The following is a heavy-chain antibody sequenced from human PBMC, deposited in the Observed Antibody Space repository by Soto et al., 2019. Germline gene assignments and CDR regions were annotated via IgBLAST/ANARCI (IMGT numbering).Heavy chain of an antibody. J-gene: IGHJ6*03. Sequence: QDQLVQSGVEVKKPGASVKVSCKASGYSFTNYGIPWVRKAPGQGFEGMGWISAYNGNTNYAQKFQGRVTLTTDASTSTAYLELRSLRSDDTAVYYCARDRGMAPPVAGNTHYYYYMDVWGKGTTVTVSS. CDR1: GYSFTNYG. D-gene: IGHD6-19*01. CDR3: ARDRGMAPPVAGNTHYYYYMDV. CDR2: ISAYNGNT. V-gene: IGHV1-18*01.